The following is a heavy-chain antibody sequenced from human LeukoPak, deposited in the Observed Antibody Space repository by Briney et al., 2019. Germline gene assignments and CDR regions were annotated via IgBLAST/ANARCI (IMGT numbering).Heavy chain of an antibody. V-gene: IGHV3-21*01. D-gene: IGHD1-26*01. J-gene: IGHJ4*02. Sequence: PGGSLRLSCAASGFTFSSYSMNWVRQAPGKGLEWVSSISSSSSYIYYADSVKGRFTISRDNAKNSLYLQMNSLRAEDTAVYYCARPTQGKAGRYYFDYWGQGTLVTVSS. CDR3: ARPTQGKAGRYYFDY. CDR2: ISSSSSYI. CDR1: GFTFSSYS.